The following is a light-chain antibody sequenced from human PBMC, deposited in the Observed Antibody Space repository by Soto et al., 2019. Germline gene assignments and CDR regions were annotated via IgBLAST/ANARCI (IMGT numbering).Light chain of an antibody. V-gene: IGKV3-20*01. CDR3: QQYGSLSWT. CDR1: QSVSSNF. Sequence: EIVLTQSPGTLSLSPGERATLSCRASQSVSSNFLAWFQQKPGQAPRLLMYDASSRATGSPDRFSGSGSGTDFTLTISRLEPEDIAVYYCQQYGSLSWTFGQGTKVEIK. CDR2: DAS. J-gene: IGKJ1*01.